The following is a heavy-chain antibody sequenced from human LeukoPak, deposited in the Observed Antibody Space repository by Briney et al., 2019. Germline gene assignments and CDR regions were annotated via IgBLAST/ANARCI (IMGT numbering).Heavy chain of an antibody. Sequence: ASVKVSCKVSGYTLTELSMHWVRQAPGKGLEWMGGFDPADGETIYAQKFQGRVTMTEDTSTDTAYMELSSLRSEDTAVYYSATALRYCTNGVCYTPNPHFDLWGQGTLVTVSS. J-gene: IGHJ4*02. V-gene: IGHV1-24*01. CDR1: GYTLTELS. CDR2: FDPADGET. D-gene: IGHD2-8*01. CDR3: ATALRYCTNGVCYTPNPHFDL.